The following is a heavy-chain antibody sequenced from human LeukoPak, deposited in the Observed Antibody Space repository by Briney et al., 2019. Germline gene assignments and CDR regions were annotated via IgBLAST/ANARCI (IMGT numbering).Heavy chain of an antibody. J-gene: IGHJ4*02. Sequence: PGGSLRLSCAASGFTFSDYYMSWIRQAPGKGLEWVSYISSSDSTIYYADSVKGRFTISRDNAKNSLYLQMNSLRAEDTAVYYCARGSIAAASISRSTPLDFWGQGTLVTVSS. D-gene: IGHD6-13*01. CDR3: ARGSIAAASISRSTPLDF. CDR2: ISSSDSTI. V-gene: IGHV3-11*04. CDR1: GFTFSDYY.